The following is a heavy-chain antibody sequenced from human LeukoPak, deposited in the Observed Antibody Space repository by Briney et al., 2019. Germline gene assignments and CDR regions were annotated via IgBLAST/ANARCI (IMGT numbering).Heavy chain of an antibody. V-gene: IGHV3-23*01. Sequence: GGSLRLSCTASGFTFSNYSMNWVRQAPGKGLEWVSAISGSGGSTYYADSVKGRFTISRDNSKNTLYLQMDSLRAEDTAVYYCARDDCSTTPCYAYWGQGTLVTVSS. J-gene: IGHJ4*02. D-gene: IGHD2-2*01. CDR3: ARDDCSTTPCYAY. CDR2: ISGSGGST. CDR1: GFTFSNYS.